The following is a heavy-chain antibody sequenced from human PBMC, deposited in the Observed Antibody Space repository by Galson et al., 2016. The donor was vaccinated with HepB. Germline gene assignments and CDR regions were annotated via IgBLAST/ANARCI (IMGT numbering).Heavy chain of an antibody. V-gene: IGHV3-15*01. CDR2: IKSKTDGGTT. CDR1: GFTFSNAW. J-gene: IGHJ6*02. CDR3: RYGIDV. Sequence: SLRLSCAASGFTFSNAWMSWVRQAPGKGLEWVGRIKSKTDGGTTDYAAPVKGRFSISRDDSKNTLYLQMNSLKTEDTAVHYFRYGIDVWGQGTTVTVSS.